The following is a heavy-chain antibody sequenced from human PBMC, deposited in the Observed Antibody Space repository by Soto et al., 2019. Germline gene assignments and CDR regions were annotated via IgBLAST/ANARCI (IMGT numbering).Heavy chain of an antibody. CDR3: AKGNAALEWLSYYFDY. J-gene: IGHJ4*02. CDR1: GFTFSSYG. D-gene: IGHD3-3*01. Sequence: QVQLVESGGGVVQPGRSLRLCCAASGFTFSSYGMPWVRQAPGKGLEWVAVISYDGSNKYYADSVKGRFTISRDNSKNTLYLQMNRLRAEDTAVYYCAKGNAALEWLSYYFDYWGQGTLVTVSS. V-gene: IGHV3-30*18. CDR2: ISYDGSNK.